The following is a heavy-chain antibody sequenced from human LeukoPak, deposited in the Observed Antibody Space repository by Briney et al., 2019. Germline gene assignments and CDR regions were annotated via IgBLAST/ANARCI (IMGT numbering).Heavy chain of an antibody. Sequence: GASVKVSCKASGYTFTSYGISWVRQAPGQGLEWMGWISAYNGNTNYAQKLQGRVTMTTDTSTSTAYMELRSLRSDDTAVYYCARDTRKAVAGTLNYWGRGTLVTVSS. J-gene: IGHJ4*02. V-gene: IGHV1-18*01. CDR1: GYTFTSYG. CDR2: ISAYNGNT. D-gene: IGHD6-19*01. CDR3: ARDTRKAVAGTLNY.